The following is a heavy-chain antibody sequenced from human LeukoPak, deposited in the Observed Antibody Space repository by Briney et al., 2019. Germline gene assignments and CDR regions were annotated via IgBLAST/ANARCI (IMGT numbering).Heavy chain of an antibody. J-gene: IGHJ1*01. Sequence: SETLSLTCTVSGGSLSSYYWSWIRQPPGKGLEWIGYIYDIYTSGSTNYNPSLKSRVTISVDTSKNQFSLKLSSVTAADTAVYYCARVSGFQYFQHWGRSTLVTVSS. CDR3: ARVSGFQYFQH. CDR2: IYDIYTSGST. V-gene: IGHV4-4*08. D-gene: IGHD3-10*01. CDR1: GGSLSSYY.